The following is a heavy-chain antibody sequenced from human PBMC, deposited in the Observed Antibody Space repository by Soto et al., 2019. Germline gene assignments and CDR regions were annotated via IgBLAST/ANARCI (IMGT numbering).Heavy chain of an antibody. J-gene: IGHJ4*02. CDR2: IFSNDEK. Sequence: SGPTLVNPTETLTLTCTVSGFSLSNARMGVSWIRQPPGKALEWLAHIFSNDEKSYSTSLKSRLTISKDTSKSQVVLTMTNMDPVDTATYYCARIREDEAVVAATMVQFDYWGQGTLVTVSS. CDR3: ARIREDEAVVAATMVQFDY. D-gene: IGHD2-15*01. V-gene: IGHV2-26*01. CDR1: GFSLSNARMG.